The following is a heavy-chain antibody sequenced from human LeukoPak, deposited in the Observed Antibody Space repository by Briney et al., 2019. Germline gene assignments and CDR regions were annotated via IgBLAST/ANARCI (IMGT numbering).Heavy chain of an antibody. J-gene: IGHJ4*02. CDR3: VRLSSGYYGLIDH. V-gene: IGHV3-30*03. Sequence: PGGSLRLSCVASAFTFSIYGMHWVRQAPGKGLEWVAVISYDGSKTYYADSVKGRFTISRDNSKNTLYLQMNSLRAEDTAVYYCVRLSSGYYGLIDHWGQGTLVTVSS. CDR1: AFTFSIYG. D-gene: IGHD3-22*01. CDR2: ISYDGSKT.